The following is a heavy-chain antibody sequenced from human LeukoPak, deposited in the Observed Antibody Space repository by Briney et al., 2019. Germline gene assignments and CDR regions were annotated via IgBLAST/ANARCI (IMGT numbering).Heavy chain of an antibody. D-gene: IGHD2-15*01. CDR2: VSSGSRST. CDR3: ARDPRYCSGGSCYYFEY. J-gene: IGHJ4*02. V-gene: IGHV3-48*02. CDR1: GFTFSSYS. Sequence: GGSLRLSCAASGFTFSSYSMNWVRQAPGKGLEWVSYVSSGSRSTYYADSVKGRFTISRDNAKNSLYLQMNSLRDEDTAVYYCARDPRYCSGGSCYYFEYWGQGTLVIVSS.